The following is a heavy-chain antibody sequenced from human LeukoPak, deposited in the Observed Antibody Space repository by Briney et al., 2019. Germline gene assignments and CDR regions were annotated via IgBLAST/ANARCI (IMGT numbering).Heavy chain of an antibody. V-gene: IGHV3-23*01. CDR3: AKDWVRIQLWNDY. CDR2: ISGSGGST. Sequence: GGSLRLSCAASGFTFSSYAISWVRQAPGKGLEWVSAISGSGGSTYYADSVKGRFTISRDNSKNTLYLQMNSLRAEDTAVYYCAKDWVRIQLWNDYWGQGTLVTVSS. J-gene: IGHJ4*02. CDR1: GFTFSSYA. D-gene: IGHD5-18*01.